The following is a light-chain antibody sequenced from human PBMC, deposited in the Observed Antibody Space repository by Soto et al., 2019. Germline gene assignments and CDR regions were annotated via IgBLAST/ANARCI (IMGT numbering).Light chain of an antibody. CDR2: DVS. CDR1: SSDVGGYNY. Sequence: QSALTQPASVSGSPGQSITISCTGASSDVGGYNYVSWYQQHPGKAPKLMIYDVSNRPSGVSNRFSGSKSGNTASLTISGLKAEDEAVYYCSSYTSSSTLVFGGGTKVTVL. CDR3: SSYTSSSTLV. V-gene: IGLV2-14*01. J-gene: IGLJ2*01.